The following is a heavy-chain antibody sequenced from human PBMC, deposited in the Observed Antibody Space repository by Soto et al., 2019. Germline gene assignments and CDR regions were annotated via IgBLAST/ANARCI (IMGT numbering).Heavy chain of an antibody. V-gene: IGHV4-39*01. CDR1: GGSISSSSYY. Sequence: QLQLQESGPGLVKPSETLSLTCTVSGGSISSSSYYCGWIRQPPGKGLEWIGSSYYSGSTYYNPSLKSRVTISVDTSKNQFSLKLSSVTAADTAVYYCAVHCSGGSCYITGFDYWGQGTLVTVSS. CDR2: SYYSGST. J-gene: IGHJ4*02. CDR3: AVHCSGGSCYITGFDY. D-gene: IGHD2-15*01.